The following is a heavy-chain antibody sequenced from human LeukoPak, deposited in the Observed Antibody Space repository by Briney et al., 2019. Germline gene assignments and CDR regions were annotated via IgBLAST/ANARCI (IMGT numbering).Heavy chain of an antibody. CDR2: IYSSGST. CDR1: GGSISTYF. D-gene: IGHD2-2*01. J-gene: IGHJ4*02. Sequence: SETLSLTCTVSGGSISTYFWSWIRQPAGKGLEWIGRIYSSGSTDYNPSLKSRVTMSVDKSKKQFSLKLSSVTAADTAVYYCASDCSGTSCYSYWGEGPLVTVSS. V-gene: IGHV4-4*07. CDR3: ASDCSGTSCYSY.